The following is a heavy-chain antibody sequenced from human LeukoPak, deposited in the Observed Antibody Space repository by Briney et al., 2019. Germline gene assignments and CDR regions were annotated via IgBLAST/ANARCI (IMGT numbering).Heavy chain of an antibody. CDR1: GFTFSSYA. D-gene: IGHD2-2*02. CDR3: AKGLLNLDY. V-gene: IGHV3-23*01. J-gene: IGHJ4*02. CDR2: ISGSGGGT. Sequence: GGSLRLSCAASGFTFSSYAMYWVRQAPGKGLEWVSAISGSGGGTYYADSVKGRFTISRDYSKNTLFLQMNSLRADDTAVYYCAKGLLNLDYWGQGTLVTVSS.